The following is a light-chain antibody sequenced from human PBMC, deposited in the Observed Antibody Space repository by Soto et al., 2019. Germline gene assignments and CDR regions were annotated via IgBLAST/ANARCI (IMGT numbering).Light chain of an antibody. CDR3: QHYHSYSEA. CDR2: KAS. J-gene: IGKJ1*01. CDR1: QTISSW. V-gene: IGKV1-5*03. Sequence: DIQMTQSPSTLSGSVGDRVTITCRASQTISSWLAWYQQKPGKATKLLIYKASTLKSGVPSRFSGSGSGTEFTLTISSLQPDDFATYYCQHYHSYSEAFGQGTKVDIK.